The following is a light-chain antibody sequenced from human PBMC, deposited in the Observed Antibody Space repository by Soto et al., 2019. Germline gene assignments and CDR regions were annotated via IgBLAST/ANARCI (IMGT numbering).Light chain of an antibody. CDR2: SAS. CDR3: QQYVSSPYT. Sequence: EIVLTQSPGTLSLSPGERASLSCRASQSVSNSYFAWYQQKPGQAPRLLIYSASYRAPGIPGRFSGSGSGTDFTLTISRLEPEDSAVYYCQQYVSSPYTFGQGTKLEIK. J-gene: IGKJ2*01. V-gene: IGKV3-20*01. CDR1: QSVSNSY.